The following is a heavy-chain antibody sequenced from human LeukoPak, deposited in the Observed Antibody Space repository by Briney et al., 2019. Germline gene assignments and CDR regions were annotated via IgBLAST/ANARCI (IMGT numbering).Heavy chain of an antibody. CDR2: IYYSGST. Sequence: PSQTLSLTCTVSGGSISSGGYYWSWIRQHPGKGLEWIGYIYYSGSTYYNPSLKSRVTISVDTSKNQFSLKLSSVTAADTAVYYCARGDSSGYYRNWYFDLWGRGTLVTVSS. J-gene: IGHJ2*01. V-gene: IGHV4-31*03. D-gene: IGHD3-22*01. CDR3: ARGDSSGYYRNWYFDL. CDR1: GGSISSGGYY.